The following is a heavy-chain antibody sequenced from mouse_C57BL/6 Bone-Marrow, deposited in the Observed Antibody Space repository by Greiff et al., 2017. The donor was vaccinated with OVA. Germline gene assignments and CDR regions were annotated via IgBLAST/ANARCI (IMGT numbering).Heavy chain of an antibody. CDR3: ARRDLLRGGN. J-gene: IGHJ4*01. CDR1: GYAFTNYL. D-gene: IGHD1-1*01. V-gene: IGHV1-54*01. Sequence: QVQLQQPGAELVRPGTSVKVSCKASGYAFTNYLIEWVKQRPGQGLEWIGVINPGSGGTNYNEKFKGKATLTVDKSSSTAYMQLSSLTSEDSAVYCCARRDLLRGGNRGQETPVTDSS. CDR2: INPGSGGT.